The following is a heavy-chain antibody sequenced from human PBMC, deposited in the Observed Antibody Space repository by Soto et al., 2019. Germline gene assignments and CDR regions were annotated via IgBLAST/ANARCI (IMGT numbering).Heavy chain of an antibody. CDR1: GFTFSSYS. J-gene: IGHJ3*02. CDR2: ISSSSSTI. CDR3: ARDRGFTYYDFWSGSGRDAFDI. Sequence: GGSLRLSCAASGFTFSSYSMNWVRQAPGKGLEWVSYISSSSSTIYYADSVKGRFTISRDNAKNSLYLQMNSLRDEDTAVYYCARDRGFTYYDFWSGSGRDAFDIWGQGTMATVSS. D-gene: IGHD3-3*01. V-gene: IGHV3-48*02.